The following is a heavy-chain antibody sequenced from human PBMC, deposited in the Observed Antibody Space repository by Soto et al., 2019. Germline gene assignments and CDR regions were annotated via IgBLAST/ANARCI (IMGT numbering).Heavy chain of an antibody. CDR2: IYYSGST. CDR3: ARGEWVSSSSVWFDP. CDR1: GGSISSGDYY. J-gene: IGHJ5*02. D-gene: IGHD6-6*01. Sequence: QVQLQESGPGLVKPSQTLSLTCTVSGGSISSGDYYWSWIRQPPGKGLEWIGYIYYSGSTYYNPSLKGLVTRSVDSPKNQFSPKLSSVTAADSAVYYCARGEWVSSSSVWFDPWGQGTLVTVSS. V-gene: IGHV4-30-4*01.